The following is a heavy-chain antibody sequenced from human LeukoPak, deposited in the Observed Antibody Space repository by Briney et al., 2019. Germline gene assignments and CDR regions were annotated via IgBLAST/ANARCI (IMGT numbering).Heavy chain of an antibody. Sequence: ASVKVSCKVSGYTLTELSMHWVRQAPGKGLEWMGGYDPADGETIYAQKFQGRVTMTEDTSTDTAYMELSSLRSEDTAVYYCASEQYYYDSSGYSGWFDPWGQGTLVTVSS. V-gene: IGHV1-24*01. J-gene: IGHJ5*02. CDR2: YDPADGET. CDR1: GYTLTELS. CDR3: ASEQYYYDSSGYSGWFDP. D-gene: IGHD3-22*01.